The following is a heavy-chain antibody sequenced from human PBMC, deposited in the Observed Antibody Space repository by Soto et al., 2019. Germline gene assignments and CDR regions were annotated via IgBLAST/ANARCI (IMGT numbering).Heavy chain of an antibody. D-gene: IGHD1-1*01. CDR2: IYPGDSDT. V-gene: IGHV5-51*01. CDR1: GYSFTSYW. Sequence: GESLKISCKGSGYSFTSYWIGWVRQMPGKGLEWMGIIYPGDSDTRYSPSFQGQVTISADKSISTAYLQWSSLKASDTAMYYCARPPVEPYYYYYGMDVWGQGTTVTVSS. CDR3: ARPPVEPYYYYYGMDV. J-gene: IGHJ6*02.